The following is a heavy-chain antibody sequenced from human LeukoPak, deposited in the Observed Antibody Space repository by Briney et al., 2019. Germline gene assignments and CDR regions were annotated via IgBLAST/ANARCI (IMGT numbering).Heavy chain of an antibody. D-gene: IGHD6-19*01. V-gene: IGHV3-7*05. J-gene: IGHJ4*02. CDR1: GFTISDYW. Sequence: GRSLRLSCAASGFTISDYWMNWVRQAPGKGLEWVVNIKQDGSDKRYVDSVKGRFTISRDNAKNLLYLQMDSLRAEDTAVYYCASGTGWLIDYWGQGTLVTVSS. CDR2: IKQDGSDK. CDR3: ASGTGWLIDY.